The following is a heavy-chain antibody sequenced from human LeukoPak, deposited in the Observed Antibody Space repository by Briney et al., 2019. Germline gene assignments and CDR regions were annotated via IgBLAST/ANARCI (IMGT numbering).Heavy chain of an antibody. CDR3: AGIYYYDSSGYIDY. CDR1: GFTFSSYA. J-gene: IGHJ4*02. D-gene: IGHD3-22*01. Sequence: GGSLRLSCAASGFTFSSYAMSWVCQAPGKGLEWVSAISGSGGSTYYADSVKGRFTISRDNSKNTLYLQMNSLRAEDTAVYYCAGIYYYDSSGYIDYWGQGTLVTVSS. V-gene: IGHV3-23*01. CDR2: ISGSGGST.